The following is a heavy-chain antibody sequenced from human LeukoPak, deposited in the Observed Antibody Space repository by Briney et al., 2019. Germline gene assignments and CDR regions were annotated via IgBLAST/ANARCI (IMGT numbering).Heavy chain of an antibody. D-gene: IGHD3-3*01. CDR3: ARGPESWSGYYTLYFDY. CDR1: GYTFTSYY. J-gene: IGHJ4*02. Sequence: ASVKVSCKASGYTFTSYYMHWVRQAPGQGLEWMGIINPSGGSTSYAQKFRGRVTMTRDTSTSTVYMELSSLRSEDTAVYYCARGPESWSGYYTLYFDYWGQGTLVTVSS. V-gene: IGHV1-46*01. CDR2: INPSGGST.